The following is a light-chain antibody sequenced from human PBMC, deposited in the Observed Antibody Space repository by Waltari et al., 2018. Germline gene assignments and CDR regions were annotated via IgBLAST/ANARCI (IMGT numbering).Light chain of an antibody. CDR1: SSDVGGYNY. CDR3: SSYTSSSTGV. J-gene: IGLJ3*02. CDR2: DVT. Sequence: QSALTQPASVSGSPGQSITISCTGTSSDVGGYNYVSWYQHHPGKAPKLMIYDVTKRPSGVSNRFSGSKSGNPASLTISGLQAEDEATYYCSSYTSSSTGVFGGGTKLTVL. V-gene: IGLV2-14*03.